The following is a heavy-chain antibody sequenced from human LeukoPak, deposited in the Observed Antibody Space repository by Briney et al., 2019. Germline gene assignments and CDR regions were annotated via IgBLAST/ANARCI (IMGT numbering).Heavy chain of an antibody. CDR3: ARGGSPYGSGSYSFVL. D-gene: IGHD3-10*01. CDR1: VGSFSGYY. V-gene: IGHV4-34*01. J-gene: IGHJ4*02. Sequence: SETLSLTCAVYVGSFSGYYWSLIRQPPGKGLEWIGEINHSGSTNYNPSLKSRVTISVDTSKNQFSLKLSSVTAADTALYYCARGGSPYGSGSYSFVLWGQGTLVTVSS. CDR2: INHSGST.